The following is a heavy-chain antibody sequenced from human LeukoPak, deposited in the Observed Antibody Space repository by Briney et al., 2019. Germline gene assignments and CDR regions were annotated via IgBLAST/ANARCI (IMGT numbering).Heavy chain of an antibody. CDR3: ARASMAAAGTNDY. CDR2: INPNSGGT. V-gene: IGHV1-2*02. J-gene: IGHJ4*02. D-gene: IGHD6-13*01. Sequence: ASVKVSCKASGYTFTGYYMHWVRQAPGQGLEWMGWINPNSGGTNYAQKFQGRVTMTRDTSISTAYMELSRLRSDDMAVYYCARASMAAAGTNDYWGQGTLVTVSS. CDR1: GYTFTGYY.